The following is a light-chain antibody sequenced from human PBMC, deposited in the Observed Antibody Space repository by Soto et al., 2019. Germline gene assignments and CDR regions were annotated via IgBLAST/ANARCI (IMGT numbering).Light chain of an antibody. CDR1: QRILTN. J-gene: IGKJ1*01. CDR2: GAS. CDR3: QEYGIPRT. Sequence: EIVMTQSPATLSVSPGERATLSCRASQRILTNLAWYQQKPGQAPSLLIYGASTRATDIPARFSGSGSGTEFTLTISRVEPEDFAMYYCQEYGIPRTFGQGTKVDIK. V-gene: IGKV3-15*01.